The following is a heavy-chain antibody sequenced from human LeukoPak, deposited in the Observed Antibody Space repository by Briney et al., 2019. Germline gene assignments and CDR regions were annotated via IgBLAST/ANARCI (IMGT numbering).Heavy chain of an antibody. D-gene: IGHD4-23*01. CDR1: GDSISSSSYN. CDR3: ARQRTVVTPEFFDY. V-gene: IGHV4-39*01. J-gene: IGHJ4*02. CDR2: ISYSGST. Sequence: PSETLSLTCSVSGDSISSSSYNWGWIRQPPGKGLEWIGSISYSGSTKYNPSLKSRITISVDTSKNHSSLKLNSVTAADTAIYYCARQRTVVTPEFFDYWGQGTLVIVSS.